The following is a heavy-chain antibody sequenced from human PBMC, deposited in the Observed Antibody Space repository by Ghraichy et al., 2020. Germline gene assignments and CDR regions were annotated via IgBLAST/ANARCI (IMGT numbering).Heavy chain of an antibody. D-gene: IGHD4-23*01. CDR1: GGSIGSYY. CDR3: ARDRGGNSGSYYYAMDV. CDR2: IYYTGST. J-gene: IGHJ6*02. V-gene: IGHV4-59*01. Sequence: SQTLSLTCTVSGGSIGSYYLSWIRQPPGKGLEWIGFIYYTGSTSYNPSLKSRATISQDTSKSQFSLKLSAVTAADTALYYCARDRGGNSGSYYYAMDVWGQGTTVTVSS.